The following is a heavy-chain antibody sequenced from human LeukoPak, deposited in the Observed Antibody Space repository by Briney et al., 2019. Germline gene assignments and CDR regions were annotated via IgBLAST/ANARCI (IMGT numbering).Heavy chain of an antibody. CDR3: AGDRSNRMDV. CDR1: GFTFSSYE. D-gene: IGHD1-14*01. Sequence: GGSLRLSCAASGFTFSSYEMNWVRQAPGKGLEWVSYISSSGSTIYYADSVKGRFTISRDNAKSSLYLQINSLRVEDTAVYYCAGDRSNRMDVWGKGTTVTVSS. CDR2: ISSSGSTI. V-gene: IGHV3-48*03. J-gene: IGHJ6*03.